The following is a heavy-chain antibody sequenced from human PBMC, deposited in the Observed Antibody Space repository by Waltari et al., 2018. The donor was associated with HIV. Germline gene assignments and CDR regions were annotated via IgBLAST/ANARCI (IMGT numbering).Heavy chain of an antibody. CDR1: GFTLGGRA. CDR2: IGKTVGDT. V-gene: IGHV3-23*01. D-gene: IGHD1-20*01. CDR3: AIPNWNPRGDWFDP. J-gene: IGHJ5*02. Sequence: EVQLLESGGGLVQPGGSLRLSCAVSGFTLGGRAMTWVRQTPGKGLEWVSSIGKTVGDTYYADSVRGRFTISRDSSNNTLYLQMTSLRVEDTAVYYCAIPNWNPRGDWFDPWGQGTLVIVSS.